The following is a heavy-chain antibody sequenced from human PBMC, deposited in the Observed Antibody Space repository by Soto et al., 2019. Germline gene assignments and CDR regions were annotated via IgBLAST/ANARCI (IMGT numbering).Heavy chain of an antibody. V-gene: IGHV4-31*03. CDR3: ARDRAYGMDV. Sequence: SETLSLTCTVSGGSISSGGYYWSWIRQHPGKGLEWIGYIYYSGSTYYNPSLKSRVTISVDTSKNQFSLKLSSVTAADTAVYYCARDRAYGMDVWGQGTTVTVSS. D-gene: IGHD1-26*01. CDR2: IYYSGST. J-gene: IGHJ6*02. CDR1: GGSISSGGYY.